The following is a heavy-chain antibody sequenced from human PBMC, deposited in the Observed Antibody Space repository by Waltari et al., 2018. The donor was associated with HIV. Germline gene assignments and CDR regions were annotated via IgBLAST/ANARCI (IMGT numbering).Heavy chain of an antibody. D-gene: IGHD5-12*01. CDR3: ARDSYSGYDFDAFDI. V-gene: IGHV4-39*07. CDR1: GGSISSSSYY. Sequence: QLQLQESGPGLVKPSETLSLTCTVSGGSISSSSYYWGWIRQPPGKGLEWIGSIYYSGSTYYNPSLKSRVTISVDTSKNQFSLKLSSVTAADTAVYYCARDSYSGYDFDAFDIWGQGTMVTVSS. J-gene: IGHJ3*02. CDR2: IYYSGST.